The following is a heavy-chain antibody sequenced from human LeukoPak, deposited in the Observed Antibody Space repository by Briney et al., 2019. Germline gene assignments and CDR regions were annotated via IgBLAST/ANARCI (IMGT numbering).Heavy chain of an antibody. J-gene: IGHJ6*02. Sequence: ASVKVSCKASGGTFISYAISWVRQAPGQGLEWMGGIIPIFGTANYAQKFQGRVTITADESTSTAYMELSSLRSEDTAVYYCASYCSSTSCYTNYYYYGMDVWGQGTTVTVSS. CDR1: GGTFISYA. D-gene: IGHD2-2*02. V-gene: IGHV1-69*13. CDR3: ASYCSSTSCYTNYYYYGMDV. CDR2: IIPIFGTA.